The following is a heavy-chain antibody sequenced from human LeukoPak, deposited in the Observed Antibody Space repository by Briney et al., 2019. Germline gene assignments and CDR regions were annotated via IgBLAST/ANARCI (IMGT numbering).Heavy chain of an antibody. Sequence: SETLSLTCTVSGGSISNYYWNWIRQPPGKGLEWIGYIYYTGNTNYNPSLKSRVTISVDASKNQFSLRLSSVTAADTAMYYCAKSSWSLFDPWGQGTLVTVSS. V-gene: IGHV4-59*08. J-gene: IGHJ5*02. CDR2: IYYTGNT. D-gene: IGHD3-10*01. CDR3: AKSSWSLFDP. CDR1: GGSISNYY.